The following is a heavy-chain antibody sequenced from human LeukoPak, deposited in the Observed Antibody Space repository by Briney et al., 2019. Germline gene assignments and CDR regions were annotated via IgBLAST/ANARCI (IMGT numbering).Heavy chain of an antibody. D-gene: IGHD3-22*01. J-gene: IGHJ4*02. V-gene: IGHV3-21*01. CDR1: GFTFSSYS. Sequence: PGGSLRLSCAASGFTFSSYSMNWVRQAPGKGLXXXXXISSNSSYIYYADSVKGRFTISRDNAKNSLYLQMNSLRAEDTAVYYCARDLPYYGRGSTFDYWGQGTLVTVSS. CDR3: ARDLPYYGRGSTFDY. CDR2: ISSNSSYI.